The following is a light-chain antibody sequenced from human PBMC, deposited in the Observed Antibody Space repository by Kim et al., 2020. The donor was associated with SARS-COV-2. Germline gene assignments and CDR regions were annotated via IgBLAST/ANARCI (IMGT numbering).Light chain of an antibody. J-gene: IGKJ1*01. CDR3: QQYDTHWT. Sequence: DIQMTQFPSSLSASVGDSVTITCRASENIGHWLAWYQQKPGKAPDLLIYKASNLQTGIPSRFNGSGSGTQFTLTITNLQPDDFATYYCQQYDTHWTFGPGTKVDIK. CDR2: KAS. CDR1: ENIGHW. V-gene: IGKV1-5*03.